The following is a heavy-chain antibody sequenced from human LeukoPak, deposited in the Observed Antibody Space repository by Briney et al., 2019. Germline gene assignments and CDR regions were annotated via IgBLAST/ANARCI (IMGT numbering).Heavy chain of an antibody. CDR3: ARAIGVAVAGPVDY. CDR1: GGSISSYY. Sequence: SETLSLTCTVSGGSISSYYWSWIRQPPGKGLEWTGYIYYSGSTNYNPSLKSRVTISVDTSKNQFSLKLSSVTAADTAVYYCARAIGVAVAGPVDYWGQGTLVTVSS. V-gene: IGHV4-59*01. J-gene: IGHJ4*02. D-gene: IGHD6-19*01. CDR2: IYYSGST.